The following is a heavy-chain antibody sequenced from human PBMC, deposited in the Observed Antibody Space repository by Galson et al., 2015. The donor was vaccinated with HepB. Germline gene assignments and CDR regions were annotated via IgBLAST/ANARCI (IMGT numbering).Heavy chain of an antibody. CDR1: GGSFSGYY. CDR2: INHSGST. V-gene: IGHV4-34*01. Sequence: ETLSLTCAVYGGSFSGYYWSWIRQPPGKGLEWIGEINHSGSTNYNPSLKSRVTISVDTSKNQFSLKLSSVTAADTAVYYCARLLIAAGYYYYYYYMDVWGQGTMVTVSS. J-gene: IGHJ6*03. D-gene: IGHD6-13*01. CDR3: ARLLIAAGYYYYYYYMDV.